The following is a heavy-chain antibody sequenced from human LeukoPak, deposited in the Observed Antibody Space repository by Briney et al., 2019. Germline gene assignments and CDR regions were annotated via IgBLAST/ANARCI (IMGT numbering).Heavy chain of an antibody. Sequence: GSLRLSCAASGFTFSSYSMSWIRQPPGKGPEWIGEINHSRSTNYNPSLKSRVTISVDTSKNQFSLKLSSVTAADTAVYYCARGRGNFDYWGQGTLVTVSS. V-gene: IGHV4-34*01. CDR2: INHSRST. D-gene: IGHD3-10*01. J-gene: IGHJ4*02. CDR1: GFTFSSYS. CDR3: ARGRGNFDY.